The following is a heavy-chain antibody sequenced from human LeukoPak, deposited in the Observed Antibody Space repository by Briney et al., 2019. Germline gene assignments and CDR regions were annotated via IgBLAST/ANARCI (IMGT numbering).Heavy chain of an antibody. J-gene: IGHJ4*02. V-gene: IGHV1-24*01. CDR3: AILIFADGGYYFDY. Sequence: ASVKVSCKVSGYTLTELSMHWVRQAPGKGLEWMGGFDPEDGETIYAQKSQGRVTMTEDTSTDTAYMELSSLRSEDTAVYYCAILIFADGGYYFDYWGQGTLVTVSS. CDR2: FDPEDGET. CDR1: GYTLTELS. D-gene: IGHD3/OR15-3a*01.